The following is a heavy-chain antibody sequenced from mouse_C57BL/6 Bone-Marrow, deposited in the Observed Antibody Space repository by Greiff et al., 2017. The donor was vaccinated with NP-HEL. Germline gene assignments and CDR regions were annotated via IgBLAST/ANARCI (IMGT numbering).Heavy chain of an antibody. Sequence: QVQLQQPGAELVKPGASVKLSCKASGYTFPSYWLHWVKQRPGQGLEWIGMIHPNSGSTNYNEKFKSKATLTVDKSSSTAYMQLSSLTSEDSAVYYCARRMYYYGSSYCYFDYWGQGTTLTVSS. D-gene: IGHD1-1*01. V-gene: IGHV1-64*01. CDR2: IHPNSGST. CDR1: GYTFPSYW. J-gene: IGHJ2*01. CDR3: ARRMYYYGSSYCYFDY.